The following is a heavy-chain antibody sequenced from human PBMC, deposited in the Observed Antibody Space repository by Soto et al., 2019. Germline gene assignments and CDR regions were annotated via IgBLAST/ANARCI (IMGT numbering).Heavy chain of an antibody. V-gene: IGHV3-23*02. Sequence: QLLESGGGLVQPGGSRRLSCAASGFNFGDYTMTWVRQAPGKGLVWISTLSGGGGNSYYEDVLKGRFTITRDNSKNTLYLQMNSLKGEDTALYYCAKETFGVVWTLDFWGQGTLVTVSS. D-gene: IGHD3-3*01. CDR2: LSGGGGNS. J-gene: IGHJ4*02. CDR3: AKETFGVVWTLDF. CDR1: GFNFGDYT.